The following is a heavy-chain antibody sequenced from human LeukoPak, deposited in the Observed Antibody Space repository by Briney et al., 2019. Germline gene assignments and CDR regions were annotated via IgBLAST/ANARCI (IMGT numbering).Heavy chain of an antibody. D-gene: IGHD2-15*01. Sequence: PGGSLRLSCAASGFIFNTYVMHWVRQAPGKGQEWLAFIRYDGSNKNYADSVKGRFTISRDNTKNSLYPQMNSLRAEDTAVYYCAKDGGSDPDSFDIWGQGTMVTVSS. CDR1: GFIFNTYV. CDR2: IRYDGSNK. V-gene: IGHV3-30*02. CDR3: AKDGGSDPDSFDI. J-gene: IGHJ3*02.